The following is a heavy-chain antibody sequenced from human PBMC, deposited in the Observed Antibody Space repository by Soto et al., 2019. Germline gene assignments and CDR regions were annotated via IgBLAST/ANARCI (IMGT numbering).Heavy chain of an antibody. D-gene: IGHD2-21*02. Sequence: VPRRLPCATSEFPISKFSMSWVRPAPGKGLEWVSALSASGANTYYADSGRGRFTISRDSSKNTLYLQMNSLRADDTPVYYCAKEGDSMQPFDYWGQGTLVSDSS. CDR1: EFPISKFS. J-gene: IGHJ4*02. V-gene: IGHV3-23*01. CDR2: LSASGANT. CDR3: AKEGDSMQPFDY.